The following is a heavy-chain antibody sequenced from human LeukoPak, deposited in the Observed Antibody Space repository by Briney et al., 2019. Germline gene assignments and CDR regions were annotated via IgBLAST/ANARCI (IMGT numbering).Heavy chain of an antibody. Sequence: QPGGTLRLSCAASGFTFSSYGMSWVRQAPGKGLEWVSAISGSGGSTYYADSVKGRFTISRDNSKNTLYLQMNSLRAEDTAVYYCAKRSTGYCSGGSCSKDYYYYMDVWGKGTTVTISS. CDR2: ISGSGGST. D-gene: IGHD2-15*01. CDR3: AKRSTGYCSGGSCSKDYYYYMDV. CDR1: GFTFSSYG. J-gene: IGHJ6*03. V-gene: IGHV3-23*01.